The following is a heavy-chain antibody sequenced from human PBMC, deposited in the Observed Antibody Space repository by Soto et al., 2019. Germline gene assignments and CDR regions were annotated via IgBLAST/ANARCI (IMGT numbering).Heavy chain of an antibody. Sequence: PGESLKISCKGSGYSFTSYWIGWVRQMPGKGLEWMGIIYPGDSDTRYSPSFQGQVTISADKSISTAYLQWSSLKASDTAMYYCARLGCSSTSCLQYYYYGMDVWGQGTTVTVSS. CDR3: ARLGCSSTSCLQYYYYGMDV. CDR2: IYPGDSDT. V-gene: IGHV5-51*01. J-gene: IGHJ6*02. CDR1: GYSFTSYW. D-gene: IGHD2-2*01.